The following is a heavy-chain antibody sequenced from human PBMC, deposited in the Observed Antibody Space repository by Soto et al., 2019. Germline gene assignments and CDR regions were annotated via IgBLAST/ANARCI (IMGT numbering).Heavy chain of an antibody. CDR3: ARVRSGGINYYYYMDV. CDR2: ISAYNGNT. Sequence: ASVKVSCKASGYTFTNYYLHWVRQAPGQGLEWMGWISAYNGNTNYAQKLQGRVTMTTDTSTSTAYMELRSLRSDDTAVYYCARVRSGGINYYYYMDVWGKGTTVTVSS. V-gene: IGHV1-18*04. CDR1: GYTFTNYY. J-gene: IGHJ6*03. D-gene: IGHD2-15*01.